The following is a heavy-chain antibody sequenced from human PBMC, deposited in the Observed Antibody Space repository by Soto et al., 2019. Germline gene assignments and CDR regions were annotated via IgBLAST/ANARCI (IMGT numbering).Heavy chain of an antibody. CDR1: GGSFSGYY. J-gene: IGHJ3*02. CDR3: ARRGVVVPARAFDI. Sequence: QVQLQQWGAGLLKPSETLSLTCAVYGGSFSGYYWSWIRQPPGKGLEWIGEINHSGSTNYNPSLTSRVTRSVDTSKNQFSLRLSSVTAADTAVYYCARRGVVVPARAFDIWGQGTMVTVSS. D-gene: IGHD2-2*01. CDR2: INHSGST. V-gene: IGHV4-34*01.